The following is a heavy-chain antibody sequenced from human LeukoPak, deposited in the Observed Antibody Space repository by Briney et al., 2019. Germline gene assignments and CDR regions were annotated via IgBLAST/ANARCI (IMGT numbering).Heavy chain of an antibody. Sequence: PGGSLRLSCAASGFTVSSSYVSWVRQAPGKGLEWVSLIYSGGTTYYADSVKGRFIISRDNSKNTLYLQMNSLRAEDTAVYYCAKMGSYSYERYYFDYWGQGTLVTVSS. D-gene: IGHD5-18*01. CDR1: GFTVSSSY. J-gene: IGHJ4*02. CDR2: IYSGGTT. V-gene: IGHV3-66*01. CDR3: AKMGSYSYERYYFDY.